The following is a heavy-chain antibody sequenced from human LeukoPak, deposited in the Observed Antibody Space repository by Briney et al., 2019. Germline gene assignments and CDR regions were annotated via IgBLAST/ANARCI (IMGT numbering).Heavy chain of an antibody. CDR1: GFTFSTFA. CDR2: ISSSSSYI. D-gene: IGHD6-25*01. CDR3: ARDGLAAATLHWCFDL. J-gene: IGHJ2*01. Sequence: PGGSLRLSCVASGFTFSTFAMIWVRQPPGKGLEWVSSISSSSSYIYYADSVKGRFTISRDNARNSLYLQMNSLRAEDTAVYYCARDGLAAATLHWCFDLWGRGTLVTVSS. V-gene: IGHV3-21*01.